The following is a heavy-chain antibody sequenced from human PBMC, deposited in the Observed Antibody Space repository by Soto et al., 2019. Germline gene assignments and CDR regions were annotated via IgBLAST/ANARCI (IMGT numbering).Heavy chain of an antibody. J-gene: IGHJ5*02. D-gene: IGHD6-6*01. CDR3: ARAWHISSSIKWFCP. V-gene: IGHV4-4*02. CDR2: IFHSGNT. Sequence: SETRSLTCDVSGDSISSSKWWNWVRQPPGKGLEGIGEIFHSGNTHHNPSLKSRVTISVDKPNNQFSLKLTSVTAEDTAVYYCARAWHISSSIKWFCPWGQGTLVTV. CDR1: GDSISSSKW.